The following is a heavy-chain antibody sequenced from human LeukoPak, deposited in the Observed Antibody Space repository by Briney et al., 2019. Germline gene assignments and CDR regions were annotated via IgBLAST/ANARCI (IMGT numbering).Heavy chain of an antibody. D-gene: IGHD6-13*01. J-gene: IGHJ6*02. CDR1: SGSISSYY. CDR2: IYTSGST. CDR3: ASHPSSRIIMNV. Sequence: SETLSLTCTVSSGSISSYYWSWIRQPAGKGLEWIGRIYTSGSTNYNPSLKSRVTMSVDTSKNQFSLKLSSVTAADTAVYYCASHPSSRIIMNVCGQGTTVTVSS. V-gene: IGHV4-4*07.